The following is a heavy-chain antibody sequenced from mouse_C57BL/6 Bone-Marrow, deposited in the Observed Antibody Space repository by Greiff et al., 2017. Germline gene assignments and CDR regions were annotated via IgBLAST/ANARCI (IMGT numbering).Heavy chain of an antibody. J-gene: IGHJ3*01. CDR2: VYPYNGGT. Sequence: LLKPGPSVKISCTASGFTFTDYYMPWVKQSHGKSLEWIGLVYPYNGGTSYNQKFKGKATLTVDTSSSTAYMELNSLTSEDSAVYYCARCYYGTLAYWCQGTLVTVSA. V-gene: IGHV1-36*01. D-gene: IGHD1-1*01. CDR3: ARCYYGTLAY. CDR1: GFTFTDYY.